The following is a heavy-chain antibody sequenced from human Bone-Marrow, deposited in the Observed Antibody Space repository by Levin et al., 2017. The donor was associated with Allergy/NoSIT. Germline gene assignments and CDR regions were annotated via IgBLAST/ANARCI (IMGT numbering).Heavy chain of an antibody. CDR3: ARLRVGSGGGMDV. CDR1: GYILTGYY. D-gene: IGHD1-26*01. Sequence: GASVKVSCKASGYILTGYYIHWVRQAPGQGLEWMGRINPNSGGTIYAQQFQGRVTVTRDTSISTAYMELTRLRSDDTAVYFCARLRVGSGGGMDVWGQGTTVTVSS. CDR2: INPNSGGT. J-gene: IGHJ6*02. V-gene: IGHV1-2*06.